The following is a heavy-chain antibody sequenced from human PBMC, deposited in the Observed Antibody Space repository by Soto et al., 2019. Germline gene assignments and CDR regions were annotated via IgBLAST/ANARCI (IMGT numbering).Heavy chain of an antibody. V-gene: IGHV3-48*02. CDR3: ARETGLRSSGWSYYFDF. J-gene: IGHJ4*02. Sequence: EVQLVESGGGLVQPGGSPRLSCAASGFTLSSYSMHWVRQAPGKGLEWVSYISGSGGTIYYADSVKGRFTISRDNAKNSLSVQMNSLRDEDTAVYFCARETGLRSSGWSYYFDFWGQGTLVTVSS. CDR1: GFTLSSYS. CDR2: ISGSGGTI. D-gene: IGHD6-19*01.